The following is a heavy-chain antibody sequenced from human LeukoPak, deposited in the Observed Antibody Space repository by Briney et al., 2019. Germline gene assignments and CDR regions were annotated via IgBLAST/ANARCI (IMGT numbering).Heavy chain of an antibody. CDR1: GGSISSYY. CDR3: ARLTGANGDRDY. Sequence: SETLSLTCTVSGGSISSYYWSWIRQPPGKGLEWIGYIYYSGSTNYNPSLKSRVTISVDTSKNQFSLKLSSVTAADTAVYYCARLTGANGDRDYWGQGTLVLVSS. V-gene: IGHV4-59*08. CDR2: IYYSGST. J-gene: IGHJ4*02. D-gene: IGHD4-17*01.